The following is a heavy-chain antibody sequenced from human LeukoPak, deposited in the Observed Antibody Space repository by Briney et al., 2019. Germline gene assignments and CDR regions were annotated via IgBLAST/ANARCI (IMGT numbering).Heavy chain of an antibody. J-gene: IGHJ5*02. CDR3: AGEHCSSTSCPKLNWFDP. CDR1: GFTFSSYS. V-gene: IGHV3-48*01. CDR2: ISSSSSTI. D-gene: IGHD2-2*01. Sequence: PGGSLRLSCAASGFTFSSYSMNWVRQAPGKGLEWVSYISSSSSTIYYADSVKGRFTISRDNAKNSLYLQMNSPRAEDTAVYYCAGEHCSSTSCPKLNWFDPWGQGTLVTVSS.